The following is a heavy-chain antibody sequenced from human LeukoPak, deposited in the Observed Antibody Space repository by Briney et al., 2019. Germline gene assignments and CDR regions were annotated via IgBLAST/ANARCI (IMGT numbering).Heavy chain of an antibody. CDR1: GFTFSSYA. V-gene: IGHV3-64*01. CDR3: ARANGSGNYYNIYFQH. Sequence: GGSLRLSCAASGFTFSSYAMHWVRQAPGKGLEYVSAISNTGGSLHYGSSVQGRFTISRDNSKNTLYLQMGSLRAEDMAVYYCARANGSGNYYNIYFQHWGQGTLVTVSS. J-gene: IGHJ1*01. D-gene: IGHD3-10*01. CDR2: ISNTGGSL.